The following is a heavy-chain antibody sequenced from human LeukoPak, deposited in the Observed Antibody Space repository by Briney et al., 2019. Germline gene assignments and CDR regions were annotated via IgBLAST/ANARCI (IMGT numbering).Heavy chain of an antibody. CDR2: IYYSGST. Sequence: SETLSLTCTVSGGSISSYYWSWIRQPPGKGLEWIGYIYYSGSTNYNPSLKSRVTISVDTSKNQFSLKLSSVTAADTAVYYCARQGDYWGQGTLVTVSS. V-gene: IGHV4-59*01. CDR3: ARQGDY. J-gene: IGHJ4*02. CDR1: GGSISSYY.